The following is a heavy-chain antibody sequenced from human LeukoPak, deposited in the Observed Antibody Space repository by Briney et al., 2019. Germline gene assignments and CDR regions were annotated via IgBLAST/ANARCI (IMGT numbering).Heavy chain of an antibody. CDR2: IYYSGST. J-gene: IGHJ4*02. CDR3: ARRRGSYLDY. Sequence: SETLSLTCTVSGGSISSYYWSWIRQPPGKGLEWIGYIYYSGSTNYNPSLKSRVTISVDTSKNQFSLKLSSVTAADTAVYYCARRRGSYLDYWGQGTLVTVSS. D-gene: IGHD1-26*01. CDR1: GGSISSYY. V-gene: IGHV4-59*08.